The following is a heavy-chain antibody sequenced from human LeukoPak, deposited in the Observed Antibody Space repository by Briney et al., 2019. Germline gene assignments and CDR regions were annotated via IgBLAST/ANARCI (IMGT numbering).Heavy chain of an antibody. CDR1: GDSVSRKSAG. CDR2: TYYRSKWYN. D-gene: IGHD3-10*01. V-gene: IGHV6-1*01. J-gene: IGHJ5*02. Sequence: SQTLSLTCAISGDSVSRKSAGWNWIRQSPSRGLEWLGRTYYRSKWYNDYAVSVKSRITINPDTSKNQLSLQLNSVTPEDTAVYYCARDSREYYYGSGSFTGFDPWGQGTLVTVSS. CDR3: ARDSREYYYGSGSFTGFDP.